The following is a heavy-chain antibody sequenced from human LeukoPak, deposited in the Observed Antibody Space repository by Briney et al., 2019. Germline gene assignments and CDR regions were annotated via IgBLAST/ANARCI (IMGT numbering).Heavy chain of an antibody. V-gene: IGHV3-30*04. CDR2: ISYDGSNK. J-gene: IGHJ3*02. CDR1: GFTFSSYA. Sequence: GGSLRLSCAASGFTFSSYAMHWVRQAPGKGLEWVAVISYDGSNKYYADSVKGRFTISRDNSKNTLYLQMNSLRAEDTAVYYRARSKRGYNYHPSDDAFDIWGQGTMVTVSS. CDR3: ARSKRGYNYHPSDDAFDI. D-gene: IGHD5-24*01.